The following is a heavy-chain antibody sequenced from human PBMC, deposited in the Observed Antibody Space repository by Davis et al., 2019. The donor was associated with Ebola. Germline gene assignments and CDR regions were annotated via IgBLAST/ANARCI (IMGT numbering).Heavy chain of an antibody. J-gene: IGHJ4*02. CDR3: TRGIAAAGY. V-gene: IGHV3-30-3*01. CDR2: ISYDGSNK. CDR1: GFTFSSYA. D-gene: IGHD6-13*01. Sequence: GESLKISCAASGFTFSSYAMHWVRQAPGKGLEWVAVISYDGSNKYYADSVKGRFTISRDNSKNTLYLQMNSLRAEDTAVYYCTRGIAAAGYWGQGTLVTVSS.